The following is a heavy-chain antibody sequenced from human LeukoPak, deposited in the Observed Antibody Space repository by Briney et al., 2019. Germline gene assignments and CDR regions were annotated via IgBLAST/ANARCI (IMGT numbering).Heavy chain of an antibody. CDR3: ARERSGSNYYGMDV. D-gene: IGHD3-10*01. J-gene: IGHJ6*04. CDR1: GGTFSSNG. Sequence: SVRVSCMASGGTFSSNGIDWVRQAPGEGLEWVGRIIPLFGTSRYGQKFQGRVTITADESTTTAYMDLISLTSDDTAVYYCARERSGSNYYGMDVWGKGTTVIVSS. V-gene: IGHV1-69*13. CDR2: IIPLFGTS.